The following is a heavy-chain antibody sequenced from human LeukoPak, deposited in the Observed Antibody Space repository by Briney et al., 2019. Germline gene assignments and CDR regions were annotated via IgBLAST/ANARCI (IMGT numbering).Heavy chain of an antibody. J-gene: IGHJ4*02. CDR1: GFTFSSYE. CDR2: ISSSGSTI. V-gene: IGHV3-48*03. CDR3: ARIRYSSGWYESYFFDY. Sequence: GGSLRLSCAASGFTFSSYEMNWVRQAPGKGLEWVSYISSSGSTIYYADSVKGRFTISRDNAKNSLYLQMNSLRAEDTALYYCARIRYSSGWYESYFFDYWGQGTLVTVSS. D-gene: IGHD6-19*01.